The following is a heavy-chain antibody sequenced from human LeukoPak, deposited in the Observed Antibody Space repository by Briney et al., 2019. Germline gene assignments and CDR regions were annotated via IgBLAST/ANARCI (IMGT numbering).Heavy chain of an antibody. J-gene: IGHJ6*03. CDR3: AKGDGSGSYYYYYMDV. V-gene: IGHV3-23*01. D-gene: IGHD3-10*01. CDR1: GFTFSSYA. CDR2: ISGSGGST. Sequence: GGSLRLSCAASGFTFSSYAMSWVRQAPGKGLEWVSAISGSGGSTYYADSVKGRFTISRDNSKNTLYLQMNSLRAEDTAVYYCAKGDGSGSYYYYYMDVWGKGTTVTVPS.